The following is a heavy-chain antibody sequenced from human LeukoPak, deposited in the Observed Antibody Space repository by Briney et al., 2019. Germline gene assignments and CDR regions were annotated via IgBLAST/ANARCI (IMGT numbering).Heavy chain of an antibody. CDR1: GFTFSDYY. CDR2: ISSSGTTR. CDR3: ARCRQYCSGGSCFSRCVDC. Sequence: GGSLRLSCAASGFTFSDYYMTWIRQAPGKGLEWVSYISSSGTTRYYADSVKGRFTISRDNGKNSLYLQMDSLRAEDTAVYYGARCRQYCSGGSCFSRCVDCWGQGTLVTVSS. D-gene: IGHD2-15*01. V-gene: IGHV3-11*01. J-gene: IGHJ4*02.